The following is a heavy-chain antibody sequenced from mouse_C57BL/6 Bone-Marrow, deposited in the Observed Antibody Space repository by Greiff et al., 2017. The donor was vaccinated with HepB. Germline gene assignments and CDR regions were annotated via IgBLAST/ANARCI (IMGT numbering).Heavy chain of an antibody. V-gene: IGHV1-69*01. CDR1: GYTFTSYW. CDR3: ARERVTLVDY. D-gene: IGHD1-1*01. CDR2: IDPSDSYT. Sequence: QVQLQQPGAELVMPGASVKLSCKASGYTFTSYWMHWVKQRPGQGLEWIGEIDPSDSYTNYNQKFKGKSTLTVDKSSSTAYMQLSSLTSEDSAVYYCARERVTLVDYWGQGTTLTVSS. J-gene: IGHJ2*01.